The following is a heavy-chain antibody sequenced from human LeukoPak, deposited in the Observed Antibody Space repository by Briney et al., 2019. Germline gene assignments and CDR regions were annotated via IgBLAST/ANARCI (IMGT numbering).Heavy chain of an antibody. CDR3: ARVDAEGSGVKYFDY. Sequence: ASVKVSCKASGYTFTNYYMHWVRQAPGQGLEWMGIINPSGGSTSYAQKFQGRVTMTRGTSTSTVYMGLSSLRSEDTAVYFCARVDAEGSGVKYFDYWGQGTLVTVSS. CDR1: GYTFTNYY. D-gene: IGHD3-10*01. V-gene: IGHV1-46*01. CDR2: INPSGGST. J-gene: IGHJ4*02.